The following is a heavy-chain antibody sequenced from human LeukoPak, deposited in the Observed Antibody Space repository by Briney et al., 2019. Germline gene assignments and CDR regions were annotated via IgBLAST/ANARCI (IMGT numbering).Heavy chain of an antibody. J-gene: IGHJ3*02. Sequence: ASVKASCKVSGDTLTKLSMHWVRQAPGKGLEWMGSFDPEDGETIYAQKFQGRVTMTEDTSTDTAYMELRNLRSEDSAVYYCATRAMIISIDAFDIWGQGTKVTVSS. V-gene: IGHV1-24*01. CDR3: ATRAMIISIDAFDI. CDR1: GDTLTKLS. CDR2: FDPEDGET. D-gene: IGHD3-22*01.